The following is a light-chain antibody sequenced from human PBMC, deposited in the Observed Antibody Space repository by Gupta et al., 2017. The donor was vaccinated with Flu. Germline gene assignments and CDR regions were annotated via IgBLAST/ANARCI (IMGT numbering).Light chain of an antibody. Sequence: GDRVTITCRARQSISSYLNWYQQKPGKAPNLLIYAASSLQSGVPSRFSGSGSGTDFTLTISSLQPEDFATYYCQQSYSSPLTFGGGTKVEI. J-gene: IGKJ4*01. V-gene: IGKV1-39*01. CDR1: QSISSY. CDR3: QQSYSSPLT. CDR2: AAS.